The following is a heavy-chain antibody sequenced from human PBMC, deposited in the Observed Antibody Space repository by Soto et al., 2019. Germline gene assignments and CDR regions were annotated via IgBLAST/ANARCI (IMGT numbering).Heavy chain of an antibody. J-gene: IGHJ4*02. CDR1: GYNFPNHW. Sequence: PGESLKISCKGSGYNFPNHWIGWVRQMPGKGLEWMAIIYPGDSETRYSPSFQGQVTISVDKSISTAYLQWSSLRASDSAMYYCARPAYSYAYLSYTAYCGLGTLVTVSS. CDR3: ARPAYSYAYLSYTAY. D-gene: IGHD3-16*01. CDR2: IYPGDSET. V-gene: IGHV5-51*01.